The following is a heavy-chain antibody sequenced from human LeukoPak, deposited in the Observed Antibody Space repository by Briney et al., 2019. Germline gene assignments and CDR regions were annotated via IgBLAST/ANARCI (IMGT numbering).Heavy chain of an antibody. CDR3: ETDADPDRQYYFDY. Sequence: ASVKVSCKVSGYTLTELSMHWVRQAPGKGLEWMGGFDPEDGETIYAQKFQGRVTMTEDTSTDTAYMELSSLRSEDTAVYYCETDADPDRQYYFDYWGQGTLVTVSS. J-gene: IGHJ4*02. CDR2: FDPEDGET. CDR1: GYTLTELS. V-gene: IGHV1-24*01. D-gene: IGHD4-11*01.